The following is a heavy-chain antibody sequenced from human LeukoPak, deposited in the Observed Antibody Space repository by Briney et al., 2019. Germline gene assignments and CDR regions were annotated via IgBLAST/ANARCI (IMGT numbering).Heavy chain of an antibody. J-gene: IGHJ6*04. CDR3: AGGHYDILTGYTPGGMDV. CDR2: INPSGGST. Sequence: ASVKVSCKASGYTFTSYCMHWVRQAPGQGLEWMGIINPSGGSTSYAQKFQGRVTMTRDTSTSTVYMELSSLRSEDTAVYYCAGGHYDILTGYTPGGMDVWGKGTTVTVSS. D-gene: IGHD3-9*01. CDR1: GYTFTSYC. V-gene: IGHV1-46*01.